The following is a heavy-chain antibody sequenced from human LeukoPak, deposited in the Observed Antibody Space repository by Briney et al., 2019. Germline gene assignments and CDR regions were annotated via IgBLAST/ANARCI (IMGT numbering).Heavy chain of an antibody. CDR1: GGSISSYS. J-gene: IGHJ4*02. CDR2: IYYSGST. Sequence: SETLSLTCTVSGGSISSYSWSWIRQPPGKGLEWIWYIYYSGSTNYNPSLKSRVTISVDTSKNQFPLKLSSVTAADTAVYYCASHSGWSDYWGQGTLVTVSS. CDR3: ASHSGWSDY. D-gene: IGHD6-19*01. V-gene: IGHV4-59*01.